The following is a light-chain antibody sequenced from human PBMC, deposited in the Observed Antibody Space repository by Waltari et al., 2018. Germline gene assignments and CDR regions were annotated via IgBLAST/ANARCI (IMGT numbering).Light chain of an antibody. V-gene: IGKV4-1*01. CDR1: QSVLYSSNNKNY. J-gene: IGKJ2*01. Sequence: DIVMTQSPDSLAVSLGERPTINCKFSQSVLYSSNNKNYLAWYQQKPGQPPKLLIYWASTRESGVPDRFSGSGSGTDFTLTISSLQAEDVAVYYCQEYYGTPPDTFGQGTKLEIK. CDR2: WAS. CDR3: QEYYGTPPDT.